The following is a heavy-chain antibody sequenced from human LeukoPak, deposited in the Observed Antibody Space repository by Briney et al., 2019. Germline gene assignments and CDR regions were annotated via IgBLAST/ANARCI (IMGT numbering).Heavy chain of an antibody. J-gene: IGHJ3*02. V-gene: IGHV4-59*01. CDR2: IYYSGST. CDR3: ARHGGVVRGLDAFDI. CDR1: GGSISSYY. D-gene: IGHD3-10*01. Sequence: SETLSLTCTVSGGSISSYYWSWIRQPPGKGLEWIGYIYYSGSTNYNPSLKSRVTISVDTSKNQFSLKLSSVTAADTAVYYCARHGGVVRGLDAFDIWGQGTMVTVSS.